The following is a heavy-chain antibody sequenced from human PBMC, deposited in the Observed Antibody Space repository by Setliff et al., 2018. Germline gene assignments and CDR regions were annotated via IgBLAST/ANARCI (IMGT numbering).Heavy chain of an antibody. Sequence: ASVKVSCKTLGKSFTKYDFHWVRQATGQGLEWMGWMHPNSGNTGYAQKFQGRVTMTSNTAINTAYMELMRLTSEDTAVYYCVRLYATSWYSSWFDPWGQGTLVTVSS. J-gene: IGHJ5*02. CDR1: GKSFTKYD. D-gene: IGHD2-21*01. V-gene: IGHV1-8*01. CDR2: MHPNSGNT. CDR3: VRLYATSWYSSWFDP.